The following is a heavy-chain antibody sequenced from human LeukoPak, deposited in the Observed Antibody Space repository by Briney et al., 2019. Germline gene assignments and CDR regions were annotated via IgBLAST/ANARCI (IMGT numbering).Heavy chain of an antibody. J-gene: IGHJ1*01. V-gene: IGHV3-23*01. CDR1: GFTFSSFA. CDR3: AKYFASGSYYKLPH. D-gene: IGHD3-10*01. Sequence: GGSLRLSCTASGFTFSSFAMTWVRQAPGKGLEWVSTISGSGAYTYYADSVKGRFTISRDNSKNTLYLQMNSLRAEDTAVYYCAKYFASGSYYKLPHWGQGTLVTVSS. CDR2: ISGSGAYT.